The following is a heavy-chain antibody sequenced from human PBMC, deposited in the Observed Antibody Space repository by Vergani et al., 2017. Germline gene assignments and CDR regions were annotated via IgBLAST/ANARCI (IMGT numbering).Heavy chain of an antibody. Sequence: QVQLQQWGAGLLKPSETLSLTCAVYGGSFSGYYWSWIRQPPGKGLEWIGEINHSGSTNYNPSLKSRVTISVDTSKNLFSLELSSVTAADTAVYYCARGRFREYYFVYWGQGTLVTVSS. CDR1: GGSFSGYY. CDR3: ARGRFREYYFVY. CDR2: INHSGST. J-gene: IGHJ4*02. V-gene: IGHV4-34*01.